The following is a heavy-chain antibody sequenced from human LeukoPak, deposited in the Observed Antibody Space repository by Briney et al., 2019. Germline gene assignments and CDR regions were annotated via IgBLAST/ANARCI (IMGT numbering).Heavy chain of an antibody. CDR1: GGSISSGSYY. CDR3: ARSSGYYYGYYYYYYYMDV. J-gene: IGHJ6*03. D-gene: IGHD3-22*01. Sequence: PSQTLSLTCTVSGGSISSGSYYWSRIRQPAGKGLEWIGRIYTSGSTNYNPSLKSRVTISVDTSKNQFSLKLSSVTAADTAVYYCARSSGYYYGYYYYYYYMDVWGKGTTVTVSS. CDR2: IYTSGST. V-gene: IGHV4-61*02.